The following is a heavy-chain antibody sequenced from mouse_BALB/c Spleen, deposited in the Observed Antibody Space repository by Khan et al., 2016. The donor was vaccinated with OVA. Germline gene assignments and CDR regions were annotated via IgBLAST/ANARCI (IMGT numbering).Heavy chain of an antibody. CDR2: INLDYAGT. CDR1: GYTFTTYV. CDR3: AREASSWDFSFPY. D-gene: IGHD4-1*01. Sequence: VQLKQSGPGLVEPGPSVKMSCTISGYTFTTYVFHWVKQRPGQGLEWIAYINLDYAGTSTNELFIAKPTQTSEISSTTAYLELSSLTAEDSAVYYCAREASSWDFSFPYWGQGTLVTVSA. J-gene: IGHJ3*01. V-gene: IGHV1S136*01.